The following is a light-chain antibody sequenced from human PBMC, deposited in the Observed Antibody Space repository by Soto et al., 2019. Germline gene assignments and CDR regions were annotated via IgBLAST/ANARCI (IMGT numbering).Light chain of an antibody. J-gene: IGKJ1*01. Sequence: ETVTTQSPATLSVSPGERATLSCMTSQSVNSNLAWYQQKLGQAPRVLIYGASTRATGIPDRFSGSGSGTEFILTISSLQSEDFAVYYCQEYADWPKTFGQGTKVDI. CDR2: GAS. V-gene: IGKV3-15*01. CDR3: QEYADWPKT. CDR1: QSVNSN.